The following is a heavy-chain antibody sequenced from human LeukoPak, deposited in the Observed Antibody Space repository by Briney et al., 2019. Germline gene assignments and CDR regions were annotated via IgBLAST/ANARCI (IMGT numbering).Heavy chain of an antibody. Sequence: PGGSLRLSCAASGFTFSSYAMHWVRQAPGKGLEWVAVISYDGSNKYYADSVKGRFTISRDNSKNTLYLQMNSLRAEDTAVYYCARDGGEVITTGDAFDIWGQGTMVTVSS. D-gene: IGHD3-22*01. V-gene: IGHV3-30-3*01. CDR2: ISYDGSNK. CDR1: GFTFSSYA. J-gene: IGHJ3*02. CDR3: ARDGGEVITTGDAFDI.